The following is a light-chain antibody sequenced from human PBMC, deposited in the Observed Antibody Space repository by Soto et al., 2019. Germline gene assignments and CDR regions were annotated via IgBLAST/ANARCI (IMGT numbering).Light chain of an antibody. V-gene: IGKV1-5*03. CDR1: QSISSW. CDR3: QQHNSYPWT. J-gene: IGKJ1*01. CDR2: KAS. Sequence: DIQMTQSPSTLSASVGDRVTITCRDSQSISSWLAWYQQKPGKAPKLLIYKASILESGVPSRFSVSGSETEFTLTINNLQPDDFATYYCQQHNSYPWTFGQGTKVEIK.